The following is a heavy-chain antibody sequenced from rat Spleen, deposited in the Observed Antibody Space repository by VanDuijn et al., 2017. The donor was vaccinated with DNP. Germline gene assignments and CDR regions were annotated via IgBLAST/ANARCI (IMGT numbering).Heavy chain of an antibody. V-gene: IGHV3-1*01. D-gene: IGHD1-2*01. CDR2: ITYGGGT. CDR3: ARTGLHSTYIPFDY. CDR1: GFSITTNY. Sequence: EVQLQESGPGLVKPSHSLSLTCSVTGFSITTNYWGWVRKFPGNKMEWMGYITYGGGTRYNPSLKSRISITRDTSKNQFFLQLNSVTPKDTATYYCARTGLHSTYIPFDYWGQGVTVTVSS. J-gene: IGHJ2*01.